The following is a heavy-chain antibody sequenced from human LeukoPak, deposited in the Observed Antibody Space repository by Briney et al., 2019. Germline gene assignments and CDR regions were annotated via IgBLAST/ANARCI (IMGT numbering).Heavy chain of an antibody. CDR2: IYYSGST. CDR1: GGSISSGGYY. V-gene: IGHV4-31*03. Sequence: PSETLSLTCTVSGGSISSGGYYWSRIRQHPGKGLEWIGYIYYSGSTYYNPSLKSRVTISVDTSKNQFSLKLSSVTAADTAVYYCARSPVYGSGSYYPYYFDYWGQGTLVTVSS. CDR3: ARSPVYGSGSYYPYYFDY. J-gene: IGHJ4*02. D-gene: IGHD3-10*01.